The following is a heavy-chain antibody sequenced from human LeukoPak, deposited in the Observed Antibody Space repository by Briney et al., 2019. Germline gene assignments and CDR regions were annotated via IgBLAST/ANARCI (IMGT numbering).Heavy chain of an antibody. V-gene: IGHV4-34*01. CDR1: GGSFTGYY. D-gene: IGHD3-22*01. CDR3: ARDAQEGYDSQPAFDI. CDR2: INDNGGS. Sequence: SETLSLTCTVYGGSFTGYYWSWIRQPPGKGLEWIGDINDNGGSYYNPSLKNRVSISLDTSKNQFSLTLNSVTAADTAVYYCARDAQEGYDSQPAFDIWGQGTMVTVSS. J-gene: IGHJ3*02.